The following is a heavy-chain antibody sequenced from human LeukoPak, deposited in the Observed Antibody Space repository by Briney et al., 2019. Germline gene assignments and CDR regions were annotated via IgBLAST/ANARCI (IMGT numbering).Heavy chain of an antibody. CDR3: AKHPRITMVRGVIFPDY. V-gene: IGHV3-23*01. CDR2: ISGSGGST. D-gene: IGHD3-10*01. Sequence: RGSLRLSCAASGFTFSSYAMSWVRQAPGKGLERVSAISGSGGSTYYADSVKGRFTISRDNSKNTLYLQMNSLRAEDTAVYYCAKHPRITMVRGVIFPDYWGQGTLVTVSS. CDR1: GFTFSSYA. J-gene: IGHJ4*02.